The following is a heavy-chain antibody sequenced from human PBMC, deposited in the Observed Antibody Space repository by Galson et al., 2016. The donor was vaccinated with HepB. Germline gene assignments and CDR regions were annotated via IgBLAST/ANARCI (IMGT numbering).Heavy chain of an antibody. J-gene: IGHJ3*01. CDR1: GDSISNGGFA. CDR3: SRVRCRNGACHSWWTMHSFDV. CDR2: IHHSGLT. Sequence: SETLSLTCVVSGDSISNGGFAWSWIRQPRGKGPEWVGYIHHSGLTYYNPSLKSRVTLSVDRYKNEFSLKLTSMTAADAAVYYCSRVRCRNGACHSWWTMHSFDVWGQGTIVTVS. V-gene: IGHV4-30-2*01. D-gene: IGHD2-8*01.